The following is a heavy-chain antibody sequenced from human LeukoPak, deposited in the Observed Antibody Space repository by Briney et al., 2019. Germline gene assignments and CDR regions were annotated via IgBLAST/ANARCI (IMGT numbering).Heavy chain of an antibody. CDR1: GFTFDDYA. Sequence: GRSLRVSCAASGFTFDDYAMHWVRQAPGKGLEWVSGISWNSGSIGYADSVKGRFTISRDNAKNSLYLQMNSLRAEDTAVHYCAKVPYYDFWSGPGAGYYYMDVWGKGTTVTVSS. CDR2: ISWNSGSI. D-gene: IGHD3-3*01. CDR3: AKVPYYDFWSGPGAGYYYMDV. V-gene: IGHV3-9*01. J-gene: IGHJ6*03.